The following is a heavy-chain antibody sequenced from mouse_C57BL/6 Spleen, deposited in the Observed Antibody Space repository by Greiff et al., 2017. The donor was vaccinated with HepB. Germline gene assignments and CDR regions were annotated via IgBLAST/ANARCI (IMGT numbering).Heavy chain of an antibody. CDR1: GYTFTSYW. J-gene: IGHJ3*01. V-gene: IGHV1-64*01. CDR3: AREGGPEVITTVGRFAY. D-gene: IGHD1-1*01. CDR2: IHPNSGST. Sequence: QVQLQQPGAELVKPGASVKLSCKASGYTFTSYWMHWVKQRPGQGLEWIGMIHPNSGSTNYNEKFKSKATLTVDKSSSTAYMQLSSLTSEDSAVYYCAREGGPEVITTVGRFAYWGQGTLVTVSA.